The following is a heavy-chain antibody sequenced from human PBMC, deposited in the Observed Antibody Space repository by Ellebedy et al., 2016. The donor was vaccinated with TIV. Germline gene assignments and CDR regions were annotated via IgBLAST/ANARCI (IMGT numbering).Heavy chain of an antibody. CDR1: GVPFSGYY. J-gene: IGHJ2*01. Sequence: MPSETLSLTCGVYGVPFSGYYWTWIRQPPGKGPEWIGDINHSGNTNYNPFLQSRVTLSRDTSKSQLSLKLTSVTAADTAMYYCARVQRQAVIAATLKFWYFDLWGRGTLVTVSS. D-gene: IGHD2-15*01. CDR2: INHSGNT. V-gene: IGHV4-34*01. CDR3: ARVQRQAVIAATLKFWYFDL.